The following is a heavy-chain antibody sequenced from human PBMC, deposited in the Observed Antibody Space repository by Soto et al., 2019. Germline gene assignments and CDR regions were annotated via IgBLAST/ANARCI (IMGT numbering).Heavy chain of an antibody. D-gene: IGHD6-13*01. Sequence: QITLKESGPTLVKPTQTFTLACTFSGFSLSTSGMGVGWIRQPPGKALEWLALIYWDDDKRYSPSLKSRLTITKDTSKYRVVLTMTNMDPVDTATYYCAHYSSTSSFDYWGQGTLVTVSS. V-gene: IGHV2-5*02. CDR3: AHYSSTSSFDY. CDR2: IYWDDDK. CDR1: GFSLSTSGMG. J-gene: IGHJ4*02.